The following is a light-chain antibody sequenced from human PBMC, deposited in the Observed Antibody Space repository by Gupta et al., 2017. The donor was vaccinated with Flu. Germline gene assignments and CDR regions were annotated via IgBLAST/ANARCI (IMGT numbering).Light chain of an antibody. CDR2: GAS. CDR3: QQYGSSPRT. V-gene: IGKV3-20*01. CDR1: QSVSSSY. Sequence: ETVLTQSPCTLSLSPGERATLSCRASQSVSSSYLAWYQQKPGQAPRLLIYGASSRATGIPDRLSGSGYGTDFTITISRVDPEDFAVYYCQQYGSSPRTFGQGTKVEIK. J-gene: IGKJ1*01.